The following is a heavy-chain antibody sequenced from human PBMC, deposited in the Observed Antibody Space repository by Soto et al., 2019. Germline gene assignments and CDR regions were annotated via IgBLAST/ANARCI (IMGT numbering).Heavy chain of an antibody. CDR1: GFTFSSYG. Sequence: QVQLVESGGGVVQPGRSLRLSCAASGFTFSSYGMHWVRQAPGKGLEWVAVISYDGSNKYYADSVKGRFTISRDNSKNTLYLQMNRLRAEDTAVYYCAEDRGRRILGNWGQGPLVTVSS. V-gene: IGHV3-30*18. CDR2: ISYDGSNK. CDR3: AEDRGRRILGN. J-gene: IGHJ4*02. D-gene: IGHD2-15*01.